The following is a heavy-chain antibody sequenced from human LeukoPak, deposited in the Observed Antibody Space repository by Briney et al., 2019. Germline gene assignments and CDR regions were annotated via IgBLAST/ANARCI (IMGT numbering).Heavy chain of an antibody. Sequence: ASVKVSCKASGYTFTSYYMHWVRQAPGQGLEWMGIINPSGGSTSYAQKFQGRVTISVDTSKNQFSLKLSSVTAADTAVYYCARYSSGWYALSWGQGTLVTVSS. CDR2: INPSGGST. CDR3: ARYSSGWYALS. D-gene: IGHD6-19*01. CDR1: GYTFTSYY. J-gene: IGHJ4*02. V-gene: IGHV1-46*01.